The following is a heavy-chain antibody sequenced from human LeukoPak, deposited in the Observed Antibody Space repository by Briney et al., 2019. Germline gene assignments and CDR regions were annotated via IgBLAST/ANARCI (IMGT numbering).Heavy chain of an antibody. CDR1: VGTFSSYA. CDR3: ARGWIAARRSERPGYYMDV. Sequence: ASVNVSCKPSVGTFSSYAISWVRQAPGQGLEWMGRIIPIFGTANYAQKFQGRVTITADKSTSTAYMELSSLRSEDTAVYYCARGWIAARRSERPGYYMDVWGKGTTVTVSS. D-gene: IGHD6-6*01. V-gene: IGHV1-69*06. CDR2: IIPIFGTA. J-gene: IGHJ6*03.